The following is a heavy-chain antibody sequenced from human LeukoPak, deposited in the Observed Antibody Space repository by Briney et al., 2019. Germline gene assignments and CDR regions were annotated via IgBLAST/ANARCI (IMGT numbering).Heavy chain of an antibody. J-gene: IGHJ4*02. V-gene: IGHV4-59*01. CDR1: GGSISSYY. Sequence: SETLSLTCTVSGGSISSYYWSWIRQPPGKGLEWIGYIYYTGNTNYNPSLKSRVTISVDTSKNQFSLKLTSVTAADTAVYYCARLYGDYYLDYWGQGTLVTVSS. CDR2: IYYTGNT. D-gene: IGHD4-17*01. CDR3: ARLYGDYYLDY.